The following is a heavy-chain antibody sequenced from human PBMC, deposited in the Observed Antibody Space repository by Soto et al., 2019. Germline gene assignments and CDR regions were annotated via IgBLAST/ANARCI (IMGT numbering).Heavy chain of an antibody. V-gene: IGHV3-33*01. CDR3: ARSMYSSSPISNYYGMGV. CDR2: IWYDGSNK. J-gene: IGHJ6*02. Sequence: PWGSLRLSCAASGFTFSSYGMHWVRQAPGKGLEWVAVIWYDGSNKYYADSVKGRFTISRDNSKNTLYLQMNSLRAEDTDVYYSARSMYSSSPISNYYGMGVWGQGTTVTVSS. D-gene: IGHD6-13*01. CDR1: GFTFSSYG.